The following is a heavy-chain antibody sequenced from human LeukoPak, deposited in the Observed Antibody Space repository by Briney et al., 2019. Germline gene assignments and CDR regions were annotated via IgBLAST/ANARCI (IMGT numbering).Heavy chain of an antibody. CDR2: IYYSGIT. CDR1: GDSISTYY. Sequence: SETLSLTCTVSGDSISTYYWTWIRQPPGKGLDWIGYIYYSGITNCDPSLKSRVTMSVDTSKNQFSLRLNSVTAADTAVYYCARGRDGYSTWGQGTLVTVSS. V-gene: IGHV4-59*01. CDR3: ARGRDGYST. J-gene: IGHJ4*02. D-gene: IGHD5-24*01.